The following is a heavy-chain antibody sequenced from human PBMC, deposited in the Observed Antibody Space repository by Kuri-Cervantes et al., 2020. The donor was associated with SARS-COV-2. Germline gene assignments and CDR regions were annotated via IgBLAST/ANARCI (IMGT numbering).Heavy chain of an antibody. CDR2: ISGSGGST. D-gene: IGHD2-2*01. CDR1: GFTFSSYA. V-gene: IGHV3-23*01. Sequence: GGSLRLSCAASGFTFSSYAMSWVRQALGKGLEWVSAISGSGGSTYYADSVKGRFTISRDNSKNTLYLQMNSLRAEDTAVYYCAKAGGYCSSTSCSQYGIPDYWGQGTLVTVSS. CDR3: AKAGGYCSSTSCSQYGIPDY. J-gene: IGHJ4*02.